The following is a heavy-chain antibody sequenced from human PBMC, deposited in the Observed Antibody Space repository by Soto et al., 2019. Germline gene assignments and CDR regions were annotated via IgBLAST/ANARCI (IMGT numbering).Heavy chain of an antibody. CDR1: GGTFSSYT. CDR2: IIPILGIA. V-gene: IGHV1-69*02. CDR3: ASTYYYYYGMDV. J-gene: IGHJ6*02. Sequence: QVQLVQSGAEVKKPGSSVKVSCKASGGTFSSYTISWVRQAPGQGLEWMGRIIPILGIANYAQKFQGRVTITADKSTSTAYMELSSLRSADTAVYYCASTYYYYYGMDVWGQGTTVTVSS.